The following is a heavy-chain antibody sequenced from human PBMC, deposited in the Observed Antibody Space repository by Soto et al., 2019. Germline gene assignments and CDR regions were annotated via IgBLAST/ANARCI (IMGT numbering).Heavy chain of an antibody. V-gene: IGHV4-4*07. CDR2: VYSSGTT. CDR1: GGSINSYW. Sequence: PSETLSLTCSVSGGSINSYWWSWIRQPAGKGLEWIGRVYSSGTTDYNPSLNSRATLSVDTSKNQFSLKLSSVTAADTAVYYCARGRHDYGDYALDYWGQGTLVTVSS. D-gene: IGHD4-17*01. J-gene: IGHJ4*02. CDR3: ARGRHDYGDYALDY.